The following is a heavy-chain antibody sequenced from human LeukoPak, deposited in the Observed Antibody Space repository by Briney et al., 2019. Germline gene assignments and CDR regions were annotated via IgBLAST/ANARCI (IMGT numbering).Heavy chain of an antibody. V-gene: IGHV1-24*01. CDR1: GYTFTEFS. CDR3: ATARNYDYIWGNYRSFDY. CDR2: FDPEDGET. D-gene: IGHD3-16*02. J-gene: IGHJ4*02. Sequence: ASVKVSCKVSGYTFTEFSMHWVRQAPGKGLEWMGGFDPEDGETTFAQKFQGRVTMTDDTSTDTAYMELSSLRSEDTAVYYCATARNYDYIWGNYRSFDYWGQGTLVTVSS.